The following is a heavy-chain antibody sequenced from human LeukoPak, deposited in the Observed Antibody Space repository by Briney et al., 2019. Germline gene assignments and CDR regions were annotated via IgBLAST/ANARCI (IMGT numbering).Heavy chain of an antibody. CDR3: ARAAYGSGLRFDP. D-gene: IGHD3-10*01. J-gene: IGHJ5*02. CDR1: GGSISSGDYY. CDR2: IYYSGST. V-gene: IGHV4-30-4*01. Sequence: SETLSLPCTVSGGSISSGDYYWSWIRQPPGKGLEWIGYIYYSGSTYYNPSLKSRVTISVDTSKNQFSLRLSSVTAADTAVYYCARAAYGSGLRFDPWGQGTLVTVSS.